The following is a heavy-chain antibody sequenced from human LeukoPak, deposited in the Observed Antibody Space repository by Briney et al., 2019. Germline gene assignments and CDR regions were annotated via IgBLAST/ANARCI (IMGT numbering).Heavy chain of an antibody. J-gene: IGHJ1*01. CDR1: GYTFTSYA. Sequence: ASVKVSCKASGYTFTSYAMNWVRQAPGQGLEWMGRIIPMAGMPNYAPKLLGRVTITADISTSTAYMELSSLTPDDTAVYYCARRGESPGEYFQYWGQGTLVTVSS. CDR3: ARRGESPGEYFQY. CDR2: IIPMAGMP. D-gene: IGHD5-12*01. V-gene: IGHV1-69*04.